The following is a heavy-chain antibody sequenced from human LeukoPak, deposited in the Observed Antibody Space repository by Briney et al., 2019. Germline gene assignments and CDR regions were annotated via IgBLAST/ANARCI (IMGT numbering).Heavy chain of an antibody. Sequence: SETLSLTCTVSGGSIRSSYYYWGWIRQPPGKGLEWIGSIYDSGSTYYNPSLKSRVTISVDTSKNQFSLKLNSVTAADTAVYYRARHYGPWGQGTLVTVSS. CDR3: ARHYGP. D-gene: IGHD3-10*01. V-gene: IGHV4-39*01. J-gene: IGHJ5*02. CDR1: GGSIRSSYYY. CDR2: IYDSGST.